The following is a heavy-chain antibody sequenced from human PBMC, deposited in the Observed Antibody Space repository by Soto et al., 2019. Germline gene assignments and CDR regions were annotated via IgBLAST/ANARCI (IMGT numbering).Heavy chain of an antibody. D-gene: IGHD3-9*01. CDR1: GFTFSSYS. Sequence: GGSLRLSCAASGFTFSSYSMNWVRQAPGKGLEWVSSISSSSSYIYYADSVKGRFTISRDNAKNSLYLQMNSLRAEDTAVYYCARDTYDILTGYYMPYYYYGMDVWGQGTTVTVSS. V-gene: IGHV3-21*01. CDR3: ARDTYDILTGYYMPYYYYGMDV. J-gene: IGHJ6*02. CDR2: ISSSSSYI.